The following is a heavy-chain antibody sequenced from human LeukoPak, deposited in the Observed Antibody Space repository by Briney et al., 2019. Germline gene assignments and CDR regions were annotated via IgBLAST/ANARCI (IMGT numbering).Heavy chain of an antibody. D-gene: IGHD3-3*01. CDR1: GGSLSGYY. Sequence: PSETLSLTFAVYGGSLSGYYCGSIRQPPRKGLGWIGEINHSVSTNHNPSLKSRVTISVDTSKNQFSLNLSSVTAADTAVYYCARERVVIISGWFDPWGQGTLGTVSS. V-gene: IGHV4-34*01. CDR3: ARERVVIISGWFDP. J-gene: IGHJ5*02. CDR2: INHSVST.